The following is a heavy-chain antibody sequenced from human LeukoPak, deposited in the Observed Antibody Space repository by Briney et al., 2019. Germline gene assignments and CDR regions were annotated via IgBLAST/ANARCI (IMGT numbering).Heavy chain of an antibody. D-gene: IGHD2-15*01. V-gene: IGHV3-23*01. CDR1: GFTFSSYA. J-gene: IGHJ4*02. CDR2: ISGSGGST. Sequence: GGSLGLSCAASGFTFSSYAMSWVRQAPGKGLEWVSAISGSGGSTYYADSVKGRFTISRDNSKNTLYLQMNSLRAEDTAVYYCAKIRGSRQYAHFDYWGQGTLVTVSS. CDR3: AKIRGSRQYAHFDY.